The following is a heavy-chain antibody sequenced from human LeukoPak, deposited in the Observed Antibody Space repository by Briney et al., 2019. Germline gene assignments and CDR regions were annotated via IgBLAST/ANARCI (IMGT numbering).Heavy chain of an antibody. Sequence: SETLSLTCTVSGGSTSGYYWSWIRQPAGKGLEWIGRVHSGDNSDSIPSLKSRLAMSLDTSTNRFSLKLTSVTAADTAVYYCARGGAHSPPHDYFYQFMDVWGKGTTVTVSS. CDR3: ARGGAHSPPHDYFYQFMDV. J-gene: IGHJ6*03. CDR2: VHSGDNS. CDR1: GGSTSGYY. V-gene: IGHV4-4*07. D-gene: IGHD6-13*01.